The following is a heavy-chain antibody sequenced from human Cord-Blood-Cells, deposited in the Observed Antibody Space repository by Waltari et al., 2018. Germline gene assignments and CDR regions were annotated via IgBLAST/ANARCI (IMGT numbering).Heavy chain of an antibody. D-gene: IGHD5-18*01. V-gene: IGHV3-7*01. Sequence: EVQLVESGGGLVQPGGSLRLSCAAPGFTFSSYWMSWVSQAPGKVLEWVANIRQDGSEKYYVDSVKGRFTISRDNAKSSLYLQMNSLRADDTAVYYCARAPRYDYWGQGTLVTVSS. CDR1: GFTFSSYW. CDR2: IRQDGSEK. CDR3: ARAPRYDY. J-gene: IGHJ4*02.